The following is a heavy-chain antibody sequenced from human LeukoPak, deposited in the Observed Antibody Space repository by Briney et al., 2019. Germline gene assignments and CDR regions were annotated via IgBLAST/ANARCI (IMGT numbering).Heavy chain of an antibody. Sequence: PGGSLRLSCAASGFTFSSYEMNWVRQAPGKGLEWVSYISSSGSTIYYADSVKGRFTISRDNAKNSLYLQMNSLRAEDTAVYYCARVNAYSGYDSALDYWGQGTLVTVSS. CDR3: ARVNAYSGYDSALDY. D-gene: IGHD5-12*01. V-gene: IGHV3-48*03. J-gene: IGHJ4*02. CDR2: ISSSGSTI. CDR1: GFTFSSYE.